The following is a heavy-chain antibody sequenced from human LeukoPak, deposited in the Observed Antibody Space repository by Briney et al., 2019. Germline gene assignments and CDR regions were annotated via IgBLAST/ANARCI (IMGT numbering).Heavy chain of an antibody. Sequence: PGGSLRLSCAASGFTFSNSSTNWVCQAPGKGLEWVSYISSSSTTIYYADSVKGRFTISRDNGKNSLYLQMNSLRAEDTAVYYCARLTWSTPDYWGQGTLVTVSS. J-gene: IGHJ4*02. CDR2: ISSSSTTI. CDR3: ARLTWSTPDY. D-gene: IGHD3-3*01. V-gene: IGHV3-48*01. CDR1: GFTFSNSS.